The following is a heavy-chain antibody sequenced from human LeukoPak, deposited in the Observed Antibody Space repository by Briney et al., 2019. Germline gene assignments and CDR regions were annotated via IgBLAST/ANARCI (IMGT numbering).Heavy chain of an antibody. CDR1: GLTFSTYW. D-gene: IGHD6-13*01. Sequence: GGSLRLSCEVSGLTFSTYWMTWVRQAPGKGLEWVANIKQDGSEKYYVDSVKGRFTISRDNAKNSLYLQMNSLRAEDTAVYYCAGCSSCWGQGTLVTVSS. CDR3: AGCSSC. CDR2: IKQDGSEK. J-gene: IGHJ4*02. V-gene: IGHV3-7*01.